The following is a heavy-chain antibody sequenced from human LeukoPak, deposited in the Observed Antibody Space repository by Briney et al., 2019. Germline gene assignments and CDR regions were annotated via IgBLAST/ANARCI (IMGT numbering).Heavy chain of an antibody. V-gene: IGHV3-23*01. J-gene: IGHJ4*02. CDR3: AKGPYGDYTEVRFDY. D-gene: IGHD4-17*01. Sequence: GGSLRLSCAASGFTFSSYAMSWVRQAPGKGLEWVSAISGSGGSTYYADSVKGRFTISRDNSKNTLCLQMNSLRAEDTAVYYCAKGPYGDYTEVRFDYWGQGTLVTVSS. CDR2: ISGSGGST. CDR1: GFTFSSYA.